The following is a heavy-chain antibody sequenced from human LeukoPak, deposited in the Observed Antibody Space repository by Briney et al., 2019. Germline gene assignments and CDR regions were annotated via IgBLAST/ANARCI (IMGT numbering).Heavy chain of an antibody. CDR1: GFRFSNFA. V-gene: IGHV3-23*01. D-gene: IGHD5-12*01. CDR2: IIGSSGDT. CDR3: AKGAYVYIEMGYFDD. Sequence: PGGSLRLSCAASGFRFSNFAMSWVRQAPGKGLEWVSLIIGSSGDTLYADSVKGRFTISRDISKNRLYLQMNSLRAEDTALYYCAKGAYVYIEMGYFDDWGQGTLVTVSS. J-gene: IGHJ4*02.